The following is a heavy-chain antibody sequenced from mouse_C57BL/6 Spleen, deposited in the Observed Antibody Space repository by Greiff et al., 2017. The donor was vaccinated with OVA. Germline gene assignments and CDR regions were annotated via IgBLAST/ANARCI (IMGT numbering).Heavy chain of an antibody. CDR2: ISSGSSTI. J-gene: IGHJ2*01. V-gene: IGHV5-17*01. CDR3: ARLARGSFDY. D-gene: IGHD3-1*01. CDR1: GFTFSDYG. Sequence: EVMLVESGGGLVKPGGSLKLSCAASGFTFSDYGMHWVRQAPEKGLEWVAYISSGSSTIYYADTVKGRFTISRDNAKNTLFLQMTSVRSEDTAMYYCARLARGSFDYWGQGTTLTVSS.